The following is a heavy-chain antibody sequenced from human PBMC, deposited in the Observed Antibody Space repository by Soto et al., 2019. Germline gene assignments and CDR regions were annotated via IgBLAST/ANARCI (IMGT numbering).Heavy chain of an antibody. CDR2: IIPMFGTA. J-gene: IGHJ4*02. Sequence: QVQLVRSGAEVKKPESSVKVSCKAPGGTFGTYAISWVRQAPGQGLEWMGGIIPMFGTANYAQRFQDRVTITADESTNTVYMELSSLRSEDTAVYFCASGIQLWLRRINNGYSGWGQGTLVTVSS. D-gene: IGHD5-18*01. CDR3: ASGIQLWLRRINNGYSG. V-gene: IGHV1-69*12. CDR1: GGTFGTYA.